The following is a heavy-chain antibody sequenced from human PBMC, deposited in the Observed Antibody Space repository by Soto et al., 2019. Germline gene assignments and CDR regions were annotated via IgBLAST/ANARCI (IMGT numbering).Heavy chain of an antibody. CDR2: IYYSGST. V-gene: IGHV4-31*03. CDR3: ARDSITIFGVVHYYYGMDV. CDR1: VGSISSGGYY. D-gene: IGHD3-3*01. Sequence: PSETLSLTCTVSVGSISSGGYYWSWILQHPGKGLEWIGYIYYSGSTYYNPSLKSRVTISVDTSKNQFSLKLSSVTAADTAVYYCARDSITIFGVVHYYYGMDVWGQGTTVTVSS. J-gene: IGHJ6*02.